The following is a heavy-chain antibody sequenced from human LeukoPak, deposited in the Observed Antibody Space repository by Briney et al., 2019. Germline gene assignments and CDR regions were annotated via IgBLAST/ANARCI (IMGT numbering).Heavy chain of an antibody. CDR3: ASQIRDGYKGDAFDI. CDR2: IKSKTDGGTT. D-gene: IGHD5-24*01. V-gene: IGHV3-15*01. Sequence: GGSLRLSCAASGFTFSNAWMSWVRQAPGKGLEWVGRIKSKTDGGTTDYAAPVKGRFTISRDDSKSIAYLQMNSLRAEDTAVYYCASQIRDGYKGDAFDIWGQGTMVTVSS. CDR1: GFTFSNAW. J-gene: IGHJ3*02.